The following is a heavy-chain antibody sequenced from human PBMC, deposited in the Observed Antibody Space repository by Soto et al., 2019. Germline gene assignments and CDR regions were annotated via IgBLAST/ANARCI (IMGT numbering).Heavy chain of an antibody. CDR1: GGSISSGGYY. CDR2: IYYSGST. J-gene: IGHJ6*03. D-gene: IGHD5-12*01. V-gene: IGHV4-31*03. Sequence: SETLSLTCTVSGGSISSGGYYWSWIRQHPGKGLEWIGYIYYSGSTYYNPSLKSRVTISVDTSKNQFSLKLSSVTAADTAVYYCARDQVGYTTSHYYYYMDVWGKGTTVTVSS. CDR3: ARDQVGYTTSHYYYYMDV.